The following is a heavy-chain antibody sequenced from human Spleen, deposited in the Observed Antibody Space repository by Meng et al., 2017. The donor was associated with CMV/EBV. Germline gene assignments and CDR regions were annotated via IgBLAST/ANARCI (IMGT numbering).Heavy chain of an antibody. CDR3: AKGDISGYMAADY. Sequence: GGSLRLSCAASGFTFSSYSMNWVRQAPGKGLEWVSGIKWNGGSTGYADSVKGRFTISRDNTKNSLYLQMNSLRAEDTALYYCAKGDISGYMAADYWGQGTLVTVSS. CDR1: GFTFSSYS. CDR2: IKWNGGST. V-gene: IGHV3-20*04. J-gene: IGHJ4*02. D-gene: IGHD3-22*01.